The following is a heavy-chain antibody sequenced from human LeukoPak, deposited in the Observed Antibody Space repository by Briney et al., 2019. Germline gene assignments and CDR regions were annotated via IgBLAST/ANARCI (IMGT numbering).Heavy chain of an antibody. CDR2: IKSKTDGGTA. D-gene: IGHD2-15*01. J-gene: IGHJ4*02. CDR1: GFTFSSAW. CDR3: AAFAAGG. Sequence: GGSLRPSCAASGFTFSSAWMSWVRQAPGKGLEWVGRIKSKTDGGTADYAAPVKGRITISRDDSNNTLDLQMNGLETEDTAVYYCAAFAAGGWGQGTLVTVSS. V-gene: IGHV3-15*01.